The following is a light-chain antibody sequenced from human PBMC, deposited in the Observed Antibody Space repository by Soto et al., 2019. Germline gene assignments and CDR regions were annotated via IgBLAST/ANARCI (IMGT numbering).Light chain of an antibody. J-gene: IGKJ5*01. CDR3: QHRSIWPVS. Sequence: EIVLTQSPDTLSLSPGERATLSCRASQSVSSYLAWYQQRPGHAPRRLIFDASTRATCIPARFSGSGSGTDFTLTISSLEPEDFAVYYCQHRSIWPVSFGQGTRLEIK. CDR1: QSVSSY. CDR2: DAS. V-gene: IGKV3-11*01.